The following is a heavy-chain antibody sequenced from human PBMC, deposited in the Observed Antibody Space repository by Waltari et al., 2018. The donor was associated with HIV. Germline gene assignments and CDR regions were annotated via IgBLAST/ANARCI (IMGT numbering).Heavy chain of an antibody. Sequence: QEDLVQSGAAVKKLGASVKVSCQAIRYTFSSYHINWVRQAAGQGLEWVCWMNRNSGNAGYGQRFQGRVTMTRNSSTSTAYMELSGLTSEDTAVYYCARRTKGYCPSGLCLNIDVWGQGTTVTVSS. CDR3: ARRTKGYCPSGLCLNIDV. CDR2: MNRNSGNA. CDR1: RYTFSSYH. V-gene: IGHV1-8*02. J-gene: IGHJ6*02. D-gene: IGHD2-8*01.